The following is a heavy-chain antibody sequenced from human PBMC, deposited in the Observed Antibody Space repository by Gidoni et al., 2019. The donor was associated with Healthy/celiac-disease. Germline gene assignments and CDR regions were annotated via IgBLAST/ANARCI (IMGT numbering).Heavy chain of an antibody. J-gene: IGHJ4*02. CDR2: IKQDGDEK. Sequence: EVQLVESGGGLVQPGGSVRLSCQASGFTFGTHWMSWVRQAPGKGLEWVANIKQDGDEKYYVDSVKGRFTISRDNAKNSLYLQMNSLRADDTAVYYCASSHNWNYFDYWGQGTLVTVSS. CDR3: ASSHNWNYFDY. CDR1: GFTFGTHW. V-gene: IGHV3-7*01. D-gene: IGHD1-20*01.